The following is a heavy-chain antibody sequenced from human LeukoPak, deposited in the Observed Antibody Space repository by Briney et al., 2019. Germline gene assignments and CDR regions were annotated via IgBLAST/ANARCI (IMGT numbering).Heavy chain of an antibody. CDR1: GGSINSSSYY. CDR3: VREELWLLGWFDP. D-gene: IGHD5-18*01. J-gene: IGHJ5*02. V-gene: IGHV4-61*02. Sequence: SETLSLTCTVSGGSINSSSYYWNWIRQPAGKGLEWIGRIYTSGSTNYNPSLKSRVSISADTSKNQFSLKLNSVTAADTAVYYCVREELWLLGWFDPWGQGTLVTVSS. CDR2: IYTSGST.